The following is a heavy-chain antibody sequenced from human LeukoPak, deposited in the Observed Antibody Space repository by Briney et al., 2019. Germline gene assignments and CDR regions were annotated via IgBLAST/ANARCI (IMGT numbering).Heavy chain of an antibody. CDR3: ARSTYYYDSSGYPKPGYYYYYMDV. CDR2: ISYDGSNQ. D-gene: IGHD3-22*01. Sequence: GGSLRLSCAASGFTFSSYAMHWVRQAPGKGLEWVALISYDGSNQYYADSVKGRFTISRDDSKNTLYLQMNSLRAEDTAVYYCARSTYYYDSSGYPKPGYYYYYMDVWGKGTTVTVSS. V-gene: IGHV3-30*04. CDR1: GFTFSSYA. J-gene: IGHJ6*03.